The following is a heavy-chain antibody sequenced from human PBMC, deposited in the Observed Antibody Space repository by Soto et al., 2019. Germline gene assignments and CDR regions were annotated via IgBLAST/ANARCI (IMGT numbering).Heavy chain of an antibody. V-gene: IGHV3-23*01. D-gene: IGHD3-10*01. Sequence: EVNLLESGGDLVQPGGSLTLSCGASGFTFDNHAMSWVRQAPGKGLEWVSAISGNAVATYYADSVKGRFTISRDNSNYMVYLQMNRLRAEDTGIYYCVKDASRMVRGTNNWFDPWGQGTLVTVSS. J-gene: IGHJ5*02. CDR2: ISGNAVAT. CDR3: VKDASRMVRGTNNWFDP. CDR1: GFTFDNHA.